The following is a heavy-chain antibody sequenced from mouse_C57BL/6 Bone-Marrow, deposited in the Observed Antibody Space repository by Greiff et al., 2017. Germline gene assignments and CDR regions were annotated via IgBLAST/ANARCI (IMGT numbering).Heavy chain of an antibody. CDR2: ISSGGSYT. CDR1: GFTFSSYG. J-gene: IGHJ4*01. V-gene: IGHV5-6*01. Sequence: EVKLMESGGDLVKPGGSLKLSCAASGFTFSSYGMSWVRQTPDKRLEWVATISSGGSYTYYPDSVKGRFTISRDNAKNTLYLQMSSLKSEDTAMYYCARRGFDYAMDYWGQGTSVTVSS. CDR3: ARRGFDYAMDY.